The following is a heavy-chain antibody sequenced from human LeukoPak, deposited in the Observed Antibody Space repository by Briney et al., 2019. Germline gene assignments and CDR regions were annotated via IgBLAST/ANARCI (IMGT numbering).Heavy chain of an antibody. J-gene: IGHJ4*02. CDR1: GFTFSSYW. V-gene: IGHV3-21*05. D-gene: IGHD6-13*01. Sequence: GGSLRLSCAASGFTFSSYWMSWVRQAPGKGLEWVSYISSSSSYTNYADSVKGRFTISRDNAKNSLYLQMNSLRAEDTAVYYCARAPAGYSVDYWGQGTLVTVSS. CDR2: ISSSSSYT. CDR3: ARAPAGYSVDY.